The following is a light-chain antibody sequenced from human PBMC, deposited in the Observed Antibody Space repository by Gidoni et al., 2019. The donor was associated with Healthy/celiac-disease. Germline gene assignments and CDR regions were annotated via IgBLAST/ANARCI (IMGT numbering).Light chain of an antibody. CDR1: QDISNY. J-gene: IGKJ4*01. CDR2: DAS. V-gene: IGKV1-33*01. CDR3: QQYDNLPLT. Sequence: DIQMTHSPSSLSASVGDRVTITCQASQDISNYLNWYQQKPGKAPKLLIYDASNLETGVPSRFSGSGSGKDFTFTISSLQPEDIATYYCQQYDNLPLTFGGGTKVEIK.